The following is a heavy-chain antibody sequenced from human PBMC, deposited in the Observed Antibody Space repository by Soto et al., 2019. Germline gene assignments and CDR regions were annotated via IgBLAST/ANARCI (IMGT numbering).Heavy chain of an antibody. Sequence: QVQLQESGPGLVKPSETLSLTCTVSGGSISSYYWSWIRQPPGKGLEWIGYIYYSGSTNYNPSLKSRVHISVDTSKNQFSLKLRSVTAADTAVYYCARDLSKFTYVGGFDPWGQGTLVTVSS. CDR3: ARDLSKFTYVGGFDP. V-gene: IGHV4-59*01. CDR2: IYYSGST. D-gene: IGHD3-16*01. J-gene: IGHJ5*02. CDR1: GGSISSYY.